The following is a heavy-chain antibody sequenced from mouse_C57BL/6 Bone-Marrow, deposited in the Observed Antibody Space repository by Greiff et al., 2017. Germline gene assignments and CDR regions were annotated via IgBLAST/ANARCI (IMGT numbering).Heavy chain of an antibody. Sequence: VQLQQSGAELVRPGTSVKVSCKASGYAFTNYLIEWVKQRPGQGLEWIGVINPGSGGTNYNEKFKGKATLTADKSSSTACMQLSSLTSEDSAVYFCARLGGPHFDYWGQGTTLTVSS. J-gene: IGHJ2*01. CDR2: INPGSGGT. CDR1: GYAFTNYL. V-gene: IGHV1-54*01. CDR3: ARLGGPHFDY. D-gene: IGHD1-1*02.